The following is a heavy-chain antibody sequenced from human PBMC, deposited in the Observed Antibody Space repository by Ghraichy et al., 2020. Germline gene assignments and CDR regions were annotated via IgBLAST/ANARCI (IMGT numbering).Heavy chain of an antibody. V-gene: IGHV3-30*18. D-gene: IGHD6-19*01. CDR2: ISYDGSNK. CDR1: GFTFSSYG. CDR3: AKDTFASGWSGMDV. J-gene: IGHJ6*02. Sequence: LSLTCAASGFTFSSYGMHWVRQAPGKGLEWVAFISYDGSNKYYVDSVMGRFTISRDNSKNTLYVQMNSLRSEDTAVYYCAKDTFASGWSGMDVWGQGTTVTVSS.